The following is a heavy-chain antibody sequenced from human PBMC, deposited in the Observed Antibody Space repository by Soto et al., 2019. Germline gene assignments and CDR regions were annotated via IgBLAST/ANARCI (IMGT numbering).Heavy chain of an antibody. J-gene: IGHJ6*02. CDR1: GFTFSAYG. Sequence: QVQLVESGGGVVQPGRSLRLSCASSGFTFSAYGMHWFRQAPGKVLEWVAVIWYDGSNKYYVDSVKGRFTISRDDSKNTLYLQMNSLRAEDTAVYYCARETGAPLYGMDVWGQGTTVTVSS. CDR3: ARETGAPLYGMDV. D-gene: IGHD7-27*01. CDR2: IWYDGSNK. V-gene: IGHV3-33*01.